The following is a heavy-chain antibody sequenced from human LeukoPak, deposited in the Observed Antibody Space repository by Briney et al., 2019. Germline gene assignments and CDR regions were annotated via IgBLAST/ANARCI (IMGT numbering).Heavy chain of an antibody. Sequence: SETLSLTCTVSGGSIGSGDYYWSWIRQPPGKGLEWIGYIYYSGSTYYNPSLKSRVTISVDTSKNQFSLKLSSVTAADTAVYYCASYEYYDFWSGYQDYYYMDVWGKGTTVTVSS. V-gene: IGHV4-30-4*08. CDR1: GGSIGSGDYY. J-gene: IGHJ6*03. D-gene: IGHD3-3*01. CDR3: ASYEYYDFWSGYQDYYYMDV. CDR2: IYYSGST.